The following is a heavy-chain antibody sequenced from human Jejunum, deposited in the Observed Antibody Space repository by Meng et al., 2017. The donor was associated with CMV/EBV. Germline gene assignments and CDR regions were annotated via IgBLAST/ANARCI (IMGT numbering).Heavy chain of an antibody. CDR3: TTGWDQYFDF. CDR2: VKRARAGGAA. J-gene: IGHJ4*02. Sequence: VGSDFTLEGGWMNWVRQAAGKGLEWVGRVKRARAGGAADAAAPVKGRYTVSRDDSRKTVHLQMDNLKIEDTAVYYCTTGWDQYFDFWGQGALVTVSS. D-gene: IGHD1-26*01. V-gene: IGHV3-15*07. CDR1: DFTLEGGW.